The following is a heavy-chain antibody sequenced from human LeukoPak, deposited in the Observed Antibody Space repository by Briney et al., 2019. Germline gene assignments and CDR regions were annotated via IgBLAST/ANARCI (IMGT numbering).Heavy chain of an antibody. CDR3: AKTQYYYDSSGYYYDY. CDR2: ISGSGGST. CDR1: GFTFSSYA. J-gene: IGHJ4*02. V-gene: IGHV3-23*01. Sequence: QAGGSLRLSCAASGFTFSSYAMSWVRQAPGKGLEWVSAISGSGGSTYYADSVKGRFTISRDNSKNTLYLQMNSLRAEDTAVYYCAKTQYYYDSSGYYYDYWGQGTLVTVSS. D-gene: IGHD3-22*01.